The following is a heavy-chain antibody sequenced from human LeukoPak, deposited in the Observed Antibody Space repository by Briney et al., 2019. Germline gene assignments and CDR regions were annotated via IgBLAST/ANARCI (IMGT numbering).Heavy chain of an antibody. CDR3: ARETFDAFDI. J-gene: IGHJ3*02. Sequence: GGSLRLSCAASGFTFDDYGMSWVRQVPGKGLEWVSGINWNGGSTGNADSVKGRFTISRDNSKNTLYLQMNSLRTEDTAVYYCARETFDAFDIWGQGTMVTVSS. V-gene: IGHV3-20*04. CDR2: INWNGGST. CDR1: GFTFDDYG.